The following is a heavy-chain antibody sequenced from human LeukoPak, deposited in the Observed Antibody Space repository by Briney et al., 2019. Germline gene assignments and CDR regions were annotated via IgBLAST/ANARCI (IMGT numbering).Heavy chain of an antibody. CDR2: IYPGDSET. D-gene: IGHD5-24*01. CDR3: ARHRDGYNINYYGMDV. V-gene: IGHV5-51*01. Sequence: GESLKISCKGSGYSFAAHWIGWVRQMPGKGLEWMGIIYPGDSETRYSPTFQGQVTISADKSIGAAYLQWSSLQASDTAMYYCARHRDGYNINYYGMDVWGQGTTVTVSS. J-gene: IGHJ6*02. CDR1: GYSFAAHW.